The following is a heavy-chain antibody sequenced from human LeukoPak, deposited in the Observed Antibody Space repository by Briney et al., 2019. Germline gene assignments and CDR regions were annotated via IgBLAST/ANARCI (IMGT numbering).Heavy chain of an antibody. D-gene: IGHD1-20*01. Sequence: GGSLRLSCAASGFTFSSYGMHWVRQAPGKGLEWVAVISYDGSNKYYADSVKGRFTISRDNSKNTLYLQMNSLRAEDTAVYYCARRRYNWNAIDHWGQGTLVAVSS. CDR1: GFTFSSYG. CDR2: ISYDGSNK. CDR3: ARRRYNWNAIDH. J-gene: IGHJ4*02. V-gene: IGHV3-30*03.